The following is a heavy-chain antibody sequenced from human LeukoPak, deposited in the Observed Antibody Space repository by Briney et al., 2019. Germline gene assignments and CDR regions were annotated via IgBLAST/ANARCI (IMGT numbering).Heavy chain of an antibody. V-gene: IGHV3-30*18. CDR3: AKDKIWGEDYFDY. CDR1: GFTFSSYG. J-gene: IGHJ4*02. Sequence: QPGRSLRLSCAASGFTFSSYGMHWVRQAPGKGLEWVAVISYDGSNKYYADSVKGRFTMSRDNSKNTLYLQMNSLRVEDTAVYYCAKDKIWGEDYFDYWGQGTLVTVSS. D-gene: IGHD3-16*01. CDR2: ISYDGSNK.